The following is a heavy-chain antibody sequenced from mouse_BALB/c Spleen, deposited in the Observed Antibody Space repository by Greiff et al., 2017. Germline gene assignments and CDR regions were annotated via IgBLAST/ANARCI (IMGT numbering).Heavy chain of an antibody. J-gene: IGHJ2*01. CDR1: GFTFSSYA. Sequence: EVQVVESGGGLVKPGGSLKLSCAASGFTFSSYAMSWVRQTPEKRLEWVATISSGGSYTYYPDSVKGRFTISRDNAKNTLYLQMSSLRSEDTAMYYCARRGYEDYFDYWGQGTTLTVSS. D-gene: IGHD2-2*01. V-gene: IGHV5-9-3*01. CDR2: ISSGGSYT. CDR3: ARRGYEDYFDY.